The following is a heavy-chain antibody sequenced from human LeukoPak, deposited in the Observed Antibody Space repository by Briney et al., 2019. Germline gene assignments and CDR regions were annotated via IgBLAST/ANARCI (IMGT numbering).Heavy chain of an antibody. J-gene: IGHJ4*02. V-gene: IGHV1-2*02. CDR2: INPNKGDT. CDR3: TRSSWDCSSGSCYSNMNFDF. Sequence: ASVTVSCKASGYTFAGYYIHWVRRAPGQGLEWLGWINPNKGDTKSTQKFRDRVIMTTDTSLNTAYMELINLKSDDTAVYYCTRSSWDCSSGSCYSNMNFDFWGQGTLVTVSS. D-gene: IGHD2-15*01. CDR1: GYTFAGYY.